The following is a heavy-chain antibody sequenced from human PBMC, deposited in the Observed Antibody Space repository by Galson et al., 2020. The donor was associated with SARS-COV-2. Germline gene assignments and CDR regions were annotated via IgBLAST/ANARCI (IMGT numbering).Heavy chain of an antibody. J-gene: IGHJ4*02. Sequence: SETLSLTCTVSGGSISNYHWSWIRQPPGKRLEWIAYIYYTGTTKYNPSLNSRVTISVDTSHNQFSLNLNSVTAADSAVYYCARTLDSGTCDYWGQGTLVTVSS. CDR1: GGSISNYH. D-gene: IGHD3-10*01. CDR2: IYYTGTT. CDR3: ARTLDSGTCDY. V-gene: IGHV4-59*01.